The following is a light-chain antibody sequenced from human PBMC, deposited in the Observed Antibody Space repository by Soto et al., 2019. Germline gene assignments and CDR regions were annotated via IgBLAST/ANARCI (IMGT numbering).Light chain of an antibody. J-gene: IGLJ1*01. CDR1: SSAIYAYNY. V-gene: IGLV2-14*01. CDR3: GSYAGSDTFV. Sequence: SALTQPAPVSGSPGQSITLTCTETSSAIYAYNYVSWYQQHPGKAPKVVISGVTIRPSGVSSRFSGSKSGNTASLNISGLQAEDEAEYFCGSYAGSDTFVFGTGAKVTVL. CDR2: GVT.